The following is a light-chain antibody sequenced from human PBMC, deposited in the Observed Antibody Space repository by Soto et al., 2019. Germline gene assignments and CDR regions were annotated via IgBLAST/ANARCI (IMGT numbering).Light chain of an antibody. Sequence: QSALTQPRSVSGYPGQSVTISCTGTRRDVGGYNYVSWYQQHPGKAPKLMIYDVSKRPSGVPDRFSGSKSGNTASLTISGLQAEDEADYYCCSYAGSDTFLFGGGTKVTVL. J-gene: IGLJ3*02. V-gene: IGLV2-11*01. CDR2: DVS. CDR3: CSYAGSDTFL. CDR1: RRDVGGYNY.